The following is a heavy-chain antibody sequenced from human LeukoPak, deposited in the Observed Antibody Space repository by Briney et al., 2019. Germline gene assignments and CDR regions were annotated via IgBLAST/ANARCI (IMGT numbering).Heavy chain of an antibody. Sequence: PSETLSLTCTVSGGSISTNAYYWAWIRQPPGKGLEWIGSVFYSGSTYSNPSLESRLTISVDTSKNHFSLKLSSVTAADTAVYYCARRGTYYDFWSGYSNWFDPWGQGTLVTVSS. V-gene: IGHV4-39*01. CDR2: VFYSGST. J-gene: IGHJ5*02. D-gene: IGHD3-3*01. CDR3: ARRGTYYDFWSGYSNWFDP. CDR1: GGSISTNAYY.